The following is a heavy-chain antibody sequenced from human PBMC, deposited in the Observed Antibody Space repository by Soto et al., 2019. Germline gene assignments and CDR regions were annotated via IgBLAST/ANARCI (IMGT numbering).Heavy chain of an antibody. V-gene: IGHV2-5*01. CDR3: AHRPSGWYLFDY. CDR1: GFSLSTSGLG. D-gene: IGHD6-19*01. J-gene: IGHJ4*02. Sequence: QITLKESGPTLVRPTQTLTLTCTFSGFSLSTSGLGVGWIRQPPGKALEWLALIYWNDDKRYSPCLKARLTITKDTSNNQLVLTMTNMDPVDTATYYCAHRPSGWYLFDYWGQGTLVTVSS. CDR2: IYWNDDK.